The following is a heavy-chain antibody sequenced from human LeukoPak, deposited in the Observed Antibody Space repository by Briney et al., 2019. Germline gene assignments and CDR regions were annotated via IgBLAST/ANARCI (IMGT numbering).Heavy chain of an antibody. Sequence: GGSLRLSCAASGFTFSSYGMHWVRQAPGKGLEWVAVISYDGSNKYYADSVKGRFTISRDNSKNTLYLQMNSLRAEDTAVYYCAKVGLGFWSGYSFDYWGQGTLVTVSS. CDR3: AKVGLGFWSGYSFDY. CDR2: ISYDGSNK. D-gene: IGHD3-3*01. J-gene: IGHJ4*02. V-gene: IGHV3-30*18. CDR1: GFTFSSYG.